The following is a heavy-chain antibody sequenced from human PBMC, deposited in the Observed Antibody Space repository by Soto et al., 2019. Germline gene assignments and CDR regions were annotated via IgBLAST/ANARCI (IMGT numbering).Heavy chain of an antibody. CDR2: ISGSGGST. V-gene: IGHV3-23*01. CDR3: ANKIRGAIAIIEYFDY. Sequence: GGSLRLSCAASGFTFSSYAMSWVRQAPGKGLEWVSAISGSGGSTYYADSVKGRFTISRDNSKNTLYLQMNSLRAEDTAVYYCANKIRGAIAIIEYFDYWGQGTLGTVPQ. CDR1: GFTFSSYA. J-gene: IGHJ4*02. D-gene: IGHD3-3*01.